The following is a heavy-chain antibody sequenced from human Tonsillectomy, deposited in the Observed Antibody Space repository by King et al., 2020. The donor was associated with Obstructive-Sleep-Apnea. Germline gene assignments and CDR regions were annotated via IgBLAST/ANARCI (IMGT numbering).Heavy chain of an antibody. CDR1: GDTISSNSGA. V-gene: IGHV6-1*01. CDR3: ERDRDIHGTTWLDS. CDR2: TYYRSKWFY. D-gene: IGHD5-12*01. J-gene: IGHJ4*02. Sequence: QLQESGPGLVKPSQPLSLTCVISGDTISSNSGAWNWIRQSPSRGLEWLGRTYYRSKWFYDYALSVTSRIIINPDTSKNQFSLQLNSLTPEDTAVYYCERDRDIHGTTWLDSWGQGILVTVSS.